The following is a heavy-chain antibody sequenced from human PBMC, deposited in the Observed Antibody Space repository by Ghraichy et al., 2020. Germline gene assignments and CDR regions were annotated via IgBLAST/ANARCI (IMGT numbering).Heavy chain of an antibody. J-gene: IGHJ4*02. D-gene: IGHD3-10*01. Sequence: GGSLRLSCAASGVTFSSYAMNWVRRAPGKGLEWVSTISSSGAATFYADSVKGRFTISRDNSKNTLYLQMNSLRAEDTAVYYCAKGFYTRGSWYFDYWGQGTLVTVSS. CDR3: AKGFYTRGSWYFDY. CDR1: GVTFSSYA. CDR2: ISSSGAAT. V-gene: IGHV3-23*01.